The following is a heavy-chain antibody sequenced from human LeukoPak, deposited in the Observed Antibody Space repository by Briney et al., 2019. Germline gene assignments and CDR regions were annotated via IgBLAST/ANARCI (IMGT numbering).Heavy chain of an antibody. CDR3: ARMFGGNYYGYYFDN. J-gene: IGHJ4*02. V-gene: IGHV3-53*01. Sequence: RGSLRLSCSASGFIVNNYYMTWVRQAPGKGLECVSILYSGGMTYYADSVKGRFTISADNSKNTVNLQMNSLRVEDTAIYYCARMFGGNYYGYYFDNWGQGSMLTVSS. CDR2: LYSGGMT. CDR1: GFIVNNYY. D-gene: IGHD5-12*01.